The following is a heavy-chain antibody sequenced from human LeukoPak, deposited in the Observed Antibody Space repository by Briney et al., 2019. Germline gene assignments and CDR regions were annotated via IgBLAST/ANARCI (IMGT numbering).Heavy chain of an antibody. Sequence: VASGKVCCTYTSTKNGVTWVRQAPGQGLEWVGRIRGYTGYTNYAQKFQGRVSLTTERSTKTAYMELTYLRSDDTAVYYCARDAWGSSTSLGYYYYMDVWGEGTTVIVSS. J-gene: IGHJ6*03. CDR3: ARDAWGSSTSLGYYYYMDV. D-gene: IGHD6-6*01. CDR1: YTSTKNG. V-gene: IGHV1-18*01. CDR2: IRGYTGYT.